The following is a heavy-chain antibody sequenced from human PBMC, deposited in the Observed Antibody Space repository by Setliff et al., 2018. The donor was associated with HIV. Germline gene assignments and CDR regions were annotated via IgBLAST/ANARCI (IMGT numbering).Heavy chain of an antibody. CDR3: SRYNPASYNNYYYYYMDV. J-gene: IGHJ6*03. CDR1: GGSISGHY. CDR2: IYYSGDTTYNPST. Sequence: SETLSLTCTVSGGSISGHYWSWIRQAPGKGLEWIGYIYYSGDTTYNPSTTYNPSLKSRVTISVDTSKNQFSLKLTSVTAADTAVYSCSRYNPASYNNYYYYYMDVWGKGTTVTVSS. D-gene: IGHD1-1*01. V-gene: IGHV4-59*11.